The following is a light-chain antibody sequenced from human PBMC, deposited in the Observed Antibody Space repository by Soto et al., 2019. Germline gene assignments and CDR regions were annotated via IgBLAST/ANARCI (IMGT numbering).Light chain of an antibody. V-gene: IGKV1-12*01. J-gene: IGKJ5*01. CDR2: TGS. Sequence: DCQMNQSKTYVSASVGDRVTITCRASQGIKNWLAWYQQKPGKAPNLLIYTGSSLQSGVPSRFSGSGSGTDFTLTINSLQPEDFATYYCQQAASFPITFGQAALL. CDR1: QGIKNW. CDR3: QQAASFPIT.